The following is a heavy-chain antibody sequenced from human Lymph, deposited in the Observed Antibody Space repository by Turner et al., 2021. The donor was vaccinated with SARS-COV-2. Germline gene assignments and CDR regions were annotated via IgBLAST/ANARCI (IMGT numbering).Heavy chain of an antibody. D-gene: IGHD3-22*01. CDR2: ISRSGGTI. V-gene: IGHV3-48*03. Sequence: EVQLVASGGGLVPPGGSLRLSCAASGFTFRSYEMNWVRQAPGKGLEWISYISRSGGTIYYADSLKGRFTISRDNAKNSLYLQMNSLRAEDTAVYYCARDQYYDSSGYYFFRASYFDLWGRGTLVTVSS. CDR3: ARDQYYDSSGYYFFRASYFDL. CDR1: GFTFRSYE. J-gene: IGHJ2*01.